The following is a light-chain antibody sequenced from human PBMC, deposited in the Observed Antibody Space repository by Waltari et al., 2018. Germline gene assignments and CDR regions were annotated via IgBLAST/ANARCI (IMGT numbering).Light chain of an antibody. J-gene: IGLJ1*01. CDR1: RSDIGGFDY. CDR2: NVS. CDR3: ISYTSRTTYV. V-gene: IGLV2-14*01. Sequence: QSALTQPASVSGSPGQSITIPCTGPRSDIGGFDYVSWYQQHPGKVPRLVIHNVSQRPSGVSNRFSGSKSGNTASLTISGLQAEDEADYYCISYTSRTTYVFGTGTKVTVL.